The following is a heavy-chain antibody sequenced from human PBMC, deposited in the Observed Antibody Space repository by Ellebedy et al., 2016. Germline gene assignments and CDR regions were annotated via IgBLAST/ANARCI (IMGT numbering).Heavy chain of an antibody. D-gene: IGHD4/OR15-4a*01. CDR2: ISWDNAVI. CDR3: AKGTMDYFYH. V-gene: IGHV3-9*01. Sequence: SLKISXAGSGFTFNDYALHWVRQAPGKGLEWVSGISWDNAVIGYGGSVKGRFTISKDSAKNYLYLQMNSLRPEDTAFYYCAKGTMDYFYHWGQGTLVTVSS. CDR1: GFTFNDYA. J-gene: IGHJ4*02.